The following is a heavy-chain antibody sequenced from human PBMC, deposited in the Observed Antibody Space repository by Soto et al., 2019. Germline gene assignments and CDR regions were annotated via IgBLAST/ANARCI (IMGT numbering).Heavy chain of an antibody. CDR3: ARSMSTVVTFAY. D-gene: IGHD4-17*01. CDR1: GFTVSSNY. V-gene: IGHV3-53*01. J-gene: IGHJ4*02. Sequence: EVPLVESGGGLIQPGGSLRLSCAASGFTVSSNYMSWVRQAPGKGLEWVSVIYTGGTTYYADSVKGRFTISRDNSKNTLYLQMNSLRAEDTAVYYCARSMSTVVTFAYWGQGTLVTVSS. CDR2: IYTGGTT.